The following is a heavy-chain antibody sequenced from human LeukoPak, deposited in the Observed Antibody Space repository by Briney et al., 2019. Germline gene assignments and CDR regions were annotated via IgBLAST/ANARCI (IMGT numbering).Heavy chain of an antibody. V-gene: IGHV4-59*08. J-gene: IGHJ3*02. CDR3: ARLGYGLKPGAFDI. D-gene: IGHD2-15*01. Sequence: SETLSHTCTVSGGSINSYYWSWIRQPPGKGLEWIGYIYYSGSTNYNPSLKSRVTISVDTSKNQFSLKVSSVTAADTAVYYCARLGYGLKPGAFDIWGQGTMVTVSS. CDR1: GGSINSYY. CDR2: IYYSGST.